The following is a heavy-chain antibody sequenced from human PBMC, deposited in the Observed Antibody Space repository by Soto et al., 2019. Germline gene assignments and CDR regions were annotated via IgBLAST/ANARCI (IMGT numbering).Heavy chain of an antibody. J-gene: IGHJ6*02. CDR3: ARGYYDSSGYPLDYYYYGMDV. Sequence: QVQLVQSGAEVKKPGSSVKVSCKASGGTFSSYAISWVRQAPGQGLEWMGGIIPIFGTANYAQKFQGRVRITAGEPTNTAYIKPSSLRSEDTAVYYCARGYYDSSGYPLDYYYYGMDVWGQGTTVTVSS. D-gene: IGHD3-22*01. CDR2: IIPIFGTA. V-gene: IGHV1-69*12. CDR1: GGTFSSYA.